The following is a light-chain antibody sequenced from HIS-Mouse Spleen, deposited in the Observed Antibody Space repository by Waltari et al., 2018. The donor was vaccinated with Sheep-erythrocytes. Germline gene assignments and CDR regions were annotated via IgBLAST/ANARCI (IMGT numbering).Light chain of an antibody. J-gene: IGLJ3*02. CDR3: CSYAGSSTWV. CDR1: KLGDKY. CDR2: QDS. V-gene: IGLV3-1*01. Sequence: SYELTQPPSVSVSPGQTASITCSGDKLGDKYACWYQQKPGQSPVLVIYQDSKRPSGIPERFSGSNSGNTATLTISGTQAMDEADYYCCSYAGSSTWVFDGGTKLTVL.